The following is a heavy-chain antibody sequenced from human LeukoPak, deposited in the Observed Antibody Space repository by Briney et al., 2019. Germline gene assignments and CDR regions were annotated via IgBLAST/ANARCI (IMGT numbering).Heavy chain of an antibody. D-gene: IGHD5-12*01. V-gene: IGHV1-18*01. CDR2: ISAYNGNT. Sequence: EASVKVSCKASGYTFTSYGISWVRQAPGQGLEWMGWISAYNGNTNYAQKLQGRVTMTTDTSTSTAYMELSSLRSEDTAVYYCASFGYSGYDAGGYWGQGTLVTVSS. CDR3: ASFGYSGYDAGGY. J-gene: IGHJ4*02. CDR1: GYTFTSYG.